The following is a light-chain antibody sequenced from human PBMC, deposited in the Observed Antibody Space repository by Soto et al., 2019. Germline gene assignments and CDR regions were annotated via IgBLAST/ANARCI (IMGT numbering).Light chain of an antibody. J-gene: IGLJ1*01. CDR1: SSNIGAGYD. CDR2: GNS. V-gene: IGLV1-40*01. CDR3: KWFDSTESGSRV. Sequence: QSVLTQPPSVSGAPGQRVTISCTGSSSNIGAGYDVHWYQQLPGTAPKLLIYGNSNRPSGVPDRFSGSKSGTSASLSITGLKAEDESDYYCKWFDSTESGSRVFGTGTKVIV.